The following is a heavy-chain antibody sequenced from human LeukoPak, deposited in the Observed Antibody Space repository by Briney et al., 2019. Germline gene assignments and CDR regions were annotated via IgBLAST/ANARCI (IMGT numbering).Heavy chain of an antibody. Sequence: GGSLRLSCSASGFTFSSYAMHWVRQAPGKGLEYVSAISSNGGSTYYADSVKGRFTISRDNSKNTLYLQMNSLRAEDTAVYYCARAYSSSWYIFDYWGQGTLVTVSS. J-gene: IGHJ4*02. CDR3: ARAYSSSWYIFDY. V-gene: IGHV3-64*04. D-gene: IGHD6-13*01. CDR2: ISSNGGST. CDR1: GFTFSSYA.